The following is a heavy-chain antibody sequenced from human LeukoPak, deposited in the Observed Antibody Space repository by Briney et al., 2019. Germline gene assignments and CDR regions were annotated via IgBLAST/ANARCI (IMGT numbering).Heavy chain of an antibody. D-gene: IGHD1-26*01. V-gene: IGHV4-59*01. CDR2: IYYSGST. CDR3: ARGVLVGATSWFDP. CDR1: GGSISSYY. Sequence: SETLSLTCTVSGGSISSYYWSWIRQPPGKGLEWIGYIYYSGSTNYNPSLKSRVTISVDTSKNQFSLKLSSVTAADTAVYYCARGVLVGATSWFDPWGQGTLVTVSS. J-gene: IGHJ5*02.